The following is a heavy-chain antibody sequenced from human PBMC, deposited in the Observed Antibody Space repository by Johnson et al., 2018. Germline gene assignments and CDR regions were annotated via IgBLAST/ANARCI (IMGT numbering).Heavy chain of an antibody. Sequence: QVQLVQSGAEVKKPGSSVKVSCSASGGTFGNYSIIWLRQAPGQGLEWMGRIIPVLEIANYARSFQGRVTITADKSTSTAYMALSSLRSEDTAMYYCASGPCNDGRCYPTLFQDWGQGTLVTVSS. CDR1: GGTFGNYS. D-gene: IGHD2-15*01. CDR3: ASGPCNDGRCYPTLFQD. J-gene: IGHJ1*01. V-gene: IGHV1-69*04. CDR2: IIPVLEIA.